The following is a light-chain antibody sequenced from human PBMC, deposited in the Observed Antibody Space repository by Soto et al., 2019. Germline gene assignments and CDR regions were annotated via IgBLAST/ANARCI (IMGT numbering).Light chain of an antibody. CDR2: TAS. CDR3: QQCNNWPPLT. V-gene: IGKV3-15*01. J-gene: IGKJ4*01. CDR1: QNIESN. Sequence: DIVMTQSPVTLSVSPGESATLSCRASQNIESNLAWYQQKPGQSPRLLIYTASTRASGIPARFSGSGYGTEFTLTISSLQSEDSAVYYCQQCNNWPPLTFGGGNKVEIK.